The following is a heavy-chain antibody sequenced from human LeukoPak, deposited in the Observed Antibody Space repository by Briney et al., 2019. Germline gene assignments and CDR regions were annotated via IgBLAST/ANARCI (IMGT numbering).Heavy chain of an antibody. V-gene: IGHV1-2*04. J-gene: IGHJ5*02. Sequence: ASVKVSCKASGYTFTGYYMHWVRQAPGQGLEWMGWISPNTGVTNYAQRFQGWVTMTRDTSISTAYMDLSRLRSDDTAVYYCARGKSYSGSGSYIDPWGQGTLVTVSS. CDR2: ISPNTGVT. CDR3: ARGKSYSGSGSYIDP. CDR1: GYTFTGYY. D-gene: IGHD3-10*01.